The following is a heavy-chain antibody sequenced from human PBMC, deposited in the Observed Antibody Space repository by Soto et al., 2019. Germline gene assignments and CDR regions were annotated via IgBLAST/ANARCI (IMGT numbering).Heavy chain of an antibody. D-gene: IGHD3-22*01. Sequence: SETLSLTCIVSGGSLSSHWCTWIRQPPGKGLQWVGHIFYTGITKYNPSLQSRVSISVDTSKDHFSLTLNSVTAADTAVYYCARGGYDFSGVNFDEGFDFWGQGIPVTVSS. V-gene: IGHV4-59*11. CDR1: GGSLSSHW. CDR3: ARGGYDFSGVNFDEGFDF. CDR2: IFYTGIT. J-gene: IGHJ4*01.